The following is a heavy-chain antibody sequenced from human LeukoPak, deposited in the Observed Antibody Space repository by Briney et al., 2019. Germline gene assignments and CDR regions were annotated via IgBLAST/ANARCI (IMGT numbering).Heavy chain of an antibody. V-gene: IGHV3-74*01. CDR1: GVTFSSYW. CDR2: VNNDGSST. CDR3: ARDRWLDY. Sequence: GGSLRLSCAASGVTFSSYWMYWVRQAPGKGLVWVSRVNNDGSSTTYADSVKGRFTVSRDNAKNTLYLQMNSLTAEDTAVYYCARDRWLDYWGQGTLVTVSS. D-gene: IGHD3-22*01. J-gene: IGHJ4*02.